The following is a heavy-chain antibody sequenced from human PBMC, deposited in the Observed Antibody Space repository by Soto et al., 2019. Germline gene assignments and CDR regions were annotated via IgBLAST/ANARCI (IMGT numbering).Heavy chain of an antibody. V-gene: IGHV3-30*18. Sequence: GGSLRLSCAASGFTFSSYGMHWVRQAPGKGLEWVAVISYDGSNEYYADSVKGRFTISRDNSKNTLYLQMNSLRAEDTAVYYCAKEHIRGWYGYYYGMDVWGKGTTVTVSS. J-gene: IGHJ6*04. D-gene: IGHD6-19*01. CDR3: AKEHIRGWYGYYYGMDV. CDR1: GFTFSSYG. CDR2: ISYDGSNE.